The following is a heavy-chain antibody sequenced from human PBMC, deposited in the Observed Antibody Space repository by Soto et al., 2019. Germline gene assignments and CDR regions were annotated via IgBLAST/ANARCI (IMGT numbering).Heavy chain of an antibody. CDR2: IYTSGST. V-gene: IGHV4-4*07. CDR1: GGSISSYY. Sequence: QVQLQESGPGLVKPSETLSLTCTVSGGSISSYYWSWIRQPAGKGLEWIGRIYTSGSTNYNPSLKSRVTRSVDTSKNQFSLKLSSVTAADTAVYYCARVKIVGAELYAFDIWGQGTMVTVSS. D-gene: IGHD1-26*01. CDR3: ARVKIVGAELYAFDI. J-gene: IGHJ3*02.